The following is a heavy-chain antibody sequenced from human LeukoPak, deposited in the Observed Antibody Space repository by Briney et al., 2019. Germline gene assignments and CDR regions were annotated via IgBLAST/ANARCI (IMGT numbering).Heavy chain of an antibody. CDR1: GGSIRGYY. Sequence: SETLSLTCTVSGGSIRGYYWSWIRQPPGKGLEWIGYIYYSGTTKFNPSLKSRVTISVDTSKNQLSLKLSSVTAADTAVYYCATFPYGDRAFDFWGQGALVTVSS. CDR2: IYYSGTT. V-gene: IGHV4-59*08. CDR3: ATFPYGDRAFDF. D-gene: IGHD4-17*01. J-gene: IGHJ4*02.